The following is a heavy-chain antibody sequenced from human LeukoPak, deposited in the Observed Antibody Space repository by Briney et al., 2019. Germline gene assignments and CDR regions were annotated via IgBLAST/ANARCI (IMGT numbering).Heavy chain of an antibody. Sequence: SETLSLTCTVSGGSISSYYWSWIRQPPGKGLEWIGYIYYSGSTNYNPSLKSRVTISVDTSKNQFSLKLSSVTAADTAVYYCARGSGWSVFVSDYWGQGPLVTVSS. CDR1: GGSISSYY. V-gene: IGHV4-59*01. CDR2: IYYSGST. D-gene: IGHD6-19*01. CDR3: ARGSGWSVFVSDY. J-gene: IGHJ4*02.